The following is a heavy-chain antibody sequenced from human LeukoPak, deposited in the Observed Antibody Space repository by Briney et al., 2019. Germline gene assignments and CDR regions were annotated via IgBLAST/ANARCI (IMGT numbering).Heavy chain of an antibody. V-gene: IGHV5-51*01. CDR3: ARSFGAVIKSWYYFDY. J-gene: IGHJ4*02. CDR2: IYPGDSDT. D-gene: IGHD3-3*01. Sequence: GESLKISCKGSGYSFTSYWIGWVRQMPGKGLEWMGIIYPGDSDTRYSPSFQGQVTSADKSISTAYLQWSSLKASDTAMYYCARSFGAVIKSWYYFDYWGQGTLVTVSS. CDR1: GYSFTSYW.